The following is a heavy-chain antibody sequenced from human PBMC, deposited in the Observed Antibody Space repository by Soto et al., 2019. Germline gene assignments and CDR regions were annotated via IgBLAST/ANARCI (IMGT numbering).Heavy chain of an antibody. Sequence: PGESLKISCKGSGYSFTSYWIGWVRQMPGKGLEWMGIIYPGDSDTRYSPSFQGQVTISADKSISTAYLQWSSLKASDTAMYYCARSGLRGPDIVATITPDLKYYYYSGRDVWGQGTTGTVPS. CDR1: GYSFTSYW. J-gene: IGHJ6*02. CDR2: IYPGDSDT. D-gene: IGHD5-12*01. V-gene: IGHV5-51*01. CDR3: ARSGLRGPDIVATITPDLKYYYYSGRDV.